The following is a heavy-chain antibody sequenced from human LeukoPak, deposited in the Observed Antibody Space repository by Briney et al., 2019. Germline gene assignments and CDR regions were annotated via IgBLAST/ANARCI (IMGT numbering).Heavy chain of an antibody. CDR3: ARVTVTTLFDH. J-gene: IGHJ4*02. D-gene: IGHD4-17*01. CDR2: INPNSGGT. V-gene: IGHV1-2*04. Sequence: ASVKVSCKASGYTFNGYYMHWVRQAPGQGLEWMGWINPNSGGTNYAQKFQGWITMTTDTSTSTAYMELTSLRSNDTAVYYCARVTVTTLFDHWGPGTLVTVSS. CDR1: GYTFNGYY.